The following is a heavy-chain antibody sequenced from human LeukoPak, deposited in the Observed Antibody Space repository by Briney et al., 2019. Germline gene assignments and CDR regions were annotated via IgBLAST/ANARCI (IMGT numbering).Heavy chain of an antibody. CDR2: INHSGST. CDR1: GGSFSGYY. CDR3: ARGARNYYYYYMDV. V-gene: IGHV4-34*01. Sequence: PSETLSLTCAVYGGSFSGYYWSWIRQPPGKGLEWIGEINHSGSTNYNPSLKSRVTISVDTSKNQFSLKLSSVTAADTAVYYCARGARNYYYYYMDVWGKGTTVTVSS. J-gene: IGHJ6*03.